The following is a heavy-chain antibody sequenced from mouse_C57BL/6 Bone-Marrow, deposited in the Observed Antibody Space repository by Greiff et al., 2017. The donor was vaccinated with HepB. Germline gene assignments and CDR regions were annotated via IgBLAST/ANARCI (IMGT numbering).Heavy chain of an antibody. J-gene: IGHJ1*03. D-gene: IGHD1-1*01. V-gene: IGHV7-1*01. CDR2: SRNKANDYTT. Sequence: EVNVVESGGGLVQSGRSLRLSCATSGFTFSDFYMEWVRQAPGKGLEWIAASRNKANDYTTEYSASVKGRFIVSRDTSQSILYLQMNALRAEDTAIYYCARDATVVAHWYFDVWGTVTTVTVSS. CDR1: GFTFSDFY. CDR3: ARDATVVAHWYFDV.